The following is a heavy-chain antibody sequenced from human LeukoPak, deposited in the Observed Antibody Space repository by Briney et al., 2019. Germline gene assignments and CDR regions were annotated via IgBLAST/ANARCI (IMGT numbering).Heavy chain of an antibody. CDR2: IYPGDSDT. CDR3: ARVRLRFLEWFPFDP. CDR1: GYSFTSYW. Sequence: GESLKISCKGSGYSFTSYWIGWVRQMPGKGLEWMGIIYPGDSDTRYSPSFQGQVTISADKSISTAYLQWSSLKASDTAMYYCARVRLRFLEWFPFDPWGQGTLVIVSS. D-gene: IGHD3-3*01. V-gene: IGHV5-51*01. J-gene: IGHJ5*02.